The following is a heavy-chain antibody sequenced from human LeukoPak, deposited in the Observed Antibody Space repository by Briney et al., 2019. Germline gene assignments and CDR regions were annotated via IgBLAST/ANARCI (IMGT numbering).Heavy chain of an antibody. Sequence: GGSLRLSCAASGFIFSSYVVSWVRQAPGKGLEWVSGSSGSGGKTYYADSVKGRFTISRDNSKNTLYLQMNSLRAEDTAVYYCAKEATVTTQYHFYGRDLWGQGTTVTVSS. CDR3: AKEATVTTQYHFYGRDL. V-gene: IGHV3-23*01. D-gene: IGHD4-17*01. J-gene: IGHJ6*02. CDR1: GFIFSSYV. CDR2: SSGSGGKT.